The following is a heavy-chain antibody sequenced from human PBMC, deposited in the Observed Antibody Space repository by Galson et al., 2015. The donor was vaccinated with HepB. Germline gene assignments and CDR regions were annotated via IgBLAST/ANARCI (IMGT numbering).Heavy chain of an antibody. CDR1: GYSFTSYW. CDR2: IYPGDSDT. D-gene: IGHD4-11*01. V-gene: IGHV5-51*03. CDR3: ARLQRKEYYYYGMDV. J-gene: IGHJ6*02. Sequence: QSGAEVKKPGESLKISCKGSGYSFTSYWTGWVRQMPGKGLEWMGIIYPGDSDTRYSPSFQGQVTISADKSISTAYLQWSSLKASDTAMYYCARLQRKEYYYYGMDVWGQGTTVTVSS.